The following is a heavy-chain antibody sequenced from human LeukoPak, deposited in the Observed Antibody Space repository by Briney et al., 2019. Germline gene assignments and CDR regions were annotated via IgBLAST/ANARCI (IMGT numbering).Heavy chain of an antibody. CDR2: ISAYNGNT. CDR3: ASQLGSWVDNWFDP. V-gene: IGHV1-18*01. J-gene: IGHJ5*02. CDR1: GYTFTSYG. D-gene: IGHD7-27*01. Sequence: ASVKVSCKASGYTFTSYGISWVRQAPGQGLEWMGWISAYNGNTNYAQKLQGRVTMTTDTSTSTAYMELRSLRSDDTAVYYCASQLGSWVDNWFDPWGQGTLVTVSS.